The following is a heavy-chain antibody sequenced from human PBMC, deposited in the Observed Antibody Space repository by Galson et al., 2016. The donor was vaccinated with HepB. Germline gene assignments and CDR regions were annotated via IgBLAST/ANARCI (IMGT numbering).Heavy chain of an antibody. CDR3: TTYSHCGRTYCPPAPNYYYGLDV. CDR2: IKSKKDGGTT. Sequence: SLRLSCAASGFSFSNYWMTWVRPTTGKGLEWVGRIKSKKDGGTTDYAAPVKDRITISRDDSKNTVYLHMSNLQTDDTAVYYCTTYSHCGRTYCPPAPNYYYGLDVWGQGTTVTVSS. CDR1: GFSFSNYW. V-gene: IGHV3-15*01. D-gene: IGHD2-2*01. J-gene: IGHJ6*02.